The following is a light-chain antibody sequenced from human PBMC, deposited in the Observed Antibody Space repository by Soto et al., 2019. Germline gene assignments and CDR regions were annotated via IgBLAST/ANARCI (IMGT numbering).Light chain of an antibody. Sequence: LTQPASVSGSPGQSIPISCTGTSSDVGGYNYVSWYQQHPGKAPKLMIYEVSNRPSGVSNRFSGSKSGNTASLTISGLQAEDEADYYCSSYTSSSTYVFGTGTKVTVL. CDR3: SSYTSSSTYV. J-gene: IGLJ1*01. V-gene: IGLV2-14*01. CDR2: EVS. CDR1: SSDVGGYNY.